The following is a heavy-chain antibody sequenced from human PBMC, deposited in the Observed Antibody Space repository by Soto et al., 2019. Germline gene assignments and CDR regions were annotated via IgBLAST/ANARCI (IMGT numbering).Heavy chain of an antibody. CDR3: ARSREPGAHSGVDV. Sequence: EVQLVESGGGLVQPGGSLRLSCAGSGFIFSTYTMNWVRQAPGKGLEWLAYITGPSTTISYREGVKGRFTISRDNAKSSLFLHPDKRRDDDTSVYYCARSREPGAHSGVDVWGPGTTIT. V-gene: IGHV3-48*02. J-gene: IGHJ6*02. CDR2: ITGPSTTI. D-gene: IGHD1-26*01. CDR1: GFIFSTYT.